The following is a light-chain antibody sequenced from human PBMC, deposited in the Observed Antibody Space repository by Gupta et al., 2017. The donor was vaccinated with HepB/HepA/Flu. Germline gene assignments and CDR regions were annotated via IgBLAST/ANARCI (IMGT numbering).Light chain of an antibody. J-gene: IGKJ1*01. CDR2: DTS. CDR3: QQRYIWPGT. Sequence: DIVLTQSPATLSLSPGERATLSCRTSQNVIDYLGWYQQIPGQAPRLLIYDTSTRAAGNPARFSGSGSGTDFTLTISSLEPEDFAVYYCQQRYIWPGTFGQGTKVEIK. CDR1: QNVIDY. V-gene: IGKV3-11*01.